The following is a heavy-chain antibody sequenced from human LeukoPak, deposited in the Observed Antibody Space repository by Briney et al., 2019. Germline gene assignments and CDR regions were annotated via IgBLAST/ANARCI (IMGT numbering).Heavy chain of an antibody. Sequence: GGSLRLSCAASGFTFSSYEMNWVRQAPGKGLEWVLSISSSSSYIYYADSVKGRFTISRDNAKNSLYLQMNSLRAEDTAVYYCAKFTYYDSTGQEYWGQGTLVTVSS. CDR3: AKFTYYDSTGQEY. J-gene: IGHJ4*02. D-gene: IGHD3-22*01. CDR2: ISSSSSYI. CDR1: GFTFSSYE. V-gene: IGHV3-21*01.